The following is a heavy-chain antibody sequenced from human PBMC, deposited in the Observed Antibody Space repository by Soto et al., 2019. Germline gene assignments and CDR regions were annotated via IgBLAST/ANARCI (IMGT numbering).Heavy chain of an antibody. J-gene: IGHJ4*02. Sequence: QLQVQESGPGLVKPSETLSLTCTVSGDSTFSGTYYWAWIRQSPGKGLAWIGTISYSGSTCYNPSLKSRVTISVDASKNQFSLQLGSVTAADTAVYYCAHVDSVAYQFDSWGQGTLVTVSA. CDR1: GDSTFSGTYY. V-gene: IGHV4-39*01. CDR2: ISYSGST. CDR3: AHVDSVAYQFDS.